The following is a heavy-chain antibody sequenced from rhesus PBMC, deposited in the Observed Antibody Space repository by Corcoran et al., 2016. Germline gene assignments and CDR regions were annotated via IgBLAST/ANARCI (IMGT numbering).Heavy chain of an antibody. J-gene: IGHJ4*01. CDR2: IYGSSGST. CDR3: ARRSSGWYYCDY. CDR1: GGSISSNY. V-gene: IGHV4-160*01. Sequence: QVQLQDSGPGLVTPSETLSLTCAVSGGSISSNYWRWIRPPPGKGLEWLGYIYGSSGSTYYNPSLKSRVTISTDTSKNQFSLKLSSVTAADTAVYYCARRSSGWYYCDYWGQGVLVTVSS. D-gene: IGHD6-31*01.